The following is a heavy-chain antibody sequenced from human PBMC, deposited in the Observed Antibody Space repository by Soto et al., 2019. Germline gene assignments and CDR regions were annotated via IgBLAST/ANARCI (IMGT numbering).Heavy chain of an antibody. D-gene: IGHD2-8*01. CDR2: IFPADSEI. CDR1: GYTFTAYW. V-gene: IGHV5-51*01. J-gene: IGHJ4*02. Sequence: ESLKISCQSFGYTFTAYWIAWVRQMPGKGLEWMGIIFPADSEIRYSPSFRGHVTISADKSISTAYLQWSSLEASDTAMYYCARPLYPGYCTDGVCYSYDYWGQGTPVTVSS. CDR3: ARPLYPGYCTDGVCYSYDY.